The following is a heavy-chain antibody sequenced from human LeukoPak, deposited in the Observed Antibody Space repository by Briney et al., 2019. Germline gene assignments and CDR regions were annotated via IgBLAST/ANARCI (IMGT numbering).Heavy chain of an antibody. CDR3: ARGRVGAITPYLDY. J-gene: IGHJ4*02. Sequence: GRSLRLSCAVSGFTFSSYAMHWVRQAPGKGLEWVAVISYDGSNKYYADSVKGRFTISRDNSKNTLYLQMNSLRAEDTAVYYCARGRVGAITPYLDYWAREPWSPSPQ. CDR1: GFTFSSYA. CDR2: ISYDGSNK. D-gene: IGHD1-26*01. V-gene: IGHV3-30-3*01.